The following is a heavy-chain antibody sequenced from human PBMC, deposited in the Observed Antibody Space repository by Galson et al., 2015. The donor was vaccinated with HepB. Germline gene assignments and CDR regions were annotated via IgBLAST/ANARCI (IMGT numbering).Heavy chain of an antibody. V-gene: IGHV3-30-3*01. CDR2: ISPDGNTA. CDR1: GFSFSTNN. Sequence: SLRLSCAASGFSFSTNNMHWVRQAPVKGLEWLAIISPDGNTAFYADSVKGRFTISRDNSKSTRFLQVDSLRPEDTAVYYCARDFKWNYDHWGQGTLVTVSS. J-gene: IGHJ4*02. D-gene: IGHD1-1*01. CDR3: ARDFKWNYDH.